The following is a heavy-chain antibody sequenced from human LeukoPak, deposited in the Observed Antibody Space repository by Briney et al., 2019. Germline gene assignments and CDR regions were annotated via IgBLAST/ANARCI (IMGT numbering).Heavy chain of an antibody. D-gene: IGHD3-3*01. CDR3: AKGVRVTIFGVVKTPFDY. V-gene: IGHV3-23*01. CDR1: GFTFSSYA. J-gene: IGHJ4*02. Sequence: PGGSLRLSCAASGFTFSSYAMGWVRQAPGKGLEWVSAISGSGGSTYYAGSVKGRFTISRDNSKNTLYLQMNSLRAEDTAVYYCAKGVRVTIFGVVKTPFDYWGQGNLVTVSS. CDR2: ISGSGGST.